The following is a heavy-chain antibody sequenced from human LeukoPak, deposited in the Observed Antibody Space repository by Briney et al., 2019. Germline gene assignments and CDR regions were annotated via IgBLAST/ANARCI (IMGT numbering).Heavy chain of an antibody. D-gene: IGHD1-14*01. V-gene: IGHV3-23*01. Sequence: GGSLRLSCAASGFTFSNYVMSWVRQAPGKGLEWVSGLSGSGGSTYNADSVKGRFTISRDNSKNTVYLQMNSLRAEDTAVYYCARDPGSRKHWDHNWFDPWGQGTLVTVSS. CDR2: LSGSGGST. CDR1: GFTFSNYV. J-gene: IGHJ5*02. CDR3: ARDPGSRKHWDHNWFDP.